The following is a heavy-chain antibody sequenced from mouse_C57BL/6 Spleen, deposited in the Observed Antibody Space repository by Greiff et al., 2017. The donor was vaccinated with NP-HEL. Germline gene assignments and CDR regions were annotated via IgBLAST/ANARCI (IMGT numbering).Heavy chain of an antibody. Sequence: QVQLQQSGAELVMPGASVKLSCKASGYTFTSYWMHWVKQRPGQGLEWIGEIDPSDSYTNYNQKFKGKSTLTVDKSSSTAYMQLSSLTSEDSAVYYCARFYYYGSSDYFDYWGQGTTLTVSS. CDR3: ARFYYYGSSDYFDY. CDR2: IDPSDSYT. J-gene: IGHJ2*01. V-gene: IGHV1-69*01. D-gene: IGHD1-1*01. CDR1: GYTFTSYW.